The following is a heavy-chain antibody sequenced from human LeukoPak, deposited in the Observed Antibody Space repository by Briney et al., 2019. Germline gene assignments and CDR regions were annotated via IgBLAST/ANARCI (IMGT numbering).Heavy chain of an antibody. CDR2: IYHSGST. J-gene: IGHJ4*02. D-gene: IGHD5-18*01. CDR3: ARARGYSYGWN. Sequence: SETLSLTCTVSGYSISSGYYWGWIRQPPGKGLEWIGSIYHSGSTYYNPSLKSRVTISVDTSKNQFSLKLSSVTAADTAVYYCARARGYSYGWNWGQGTLVTVSS. V-gene: IGHV4-38-2*02. CDR1: GYSISSGYY.